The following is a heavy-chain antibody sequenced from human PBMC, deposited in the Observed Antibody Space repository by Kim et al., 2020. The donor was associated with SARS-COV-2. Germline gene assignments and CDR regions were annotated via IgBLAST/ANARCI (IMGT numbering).Heavy chain of an antibody. Sequence: ASVKVSCKASGYTFTNYYIHWVRQAPGQGLEWLGIINPSAGGTVYAQSFQGRVTMTRDTSTSTVYMELSSLRSEDTAMYYCSRERPLIVAVGHSADRGGMDVWGQGTTVTVSS. J-gene: IGHJ6*02. D-gene: IGHD6-13*01. CDR1: GYTFTNYY. CDR3: SRERPLIVAVGHSADRGGMDV. V-gene: IGHV1-46*01. CDR2: INPSAGGT.